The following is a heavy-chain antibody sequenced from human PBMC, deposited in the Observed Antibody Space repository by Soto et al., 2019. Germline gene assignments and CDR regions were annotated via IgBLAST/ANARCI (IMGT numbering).Heavy chain of an antibody. CDR3: AEEGVTGYWYFDL. CDR1: GFTFSSYA. Sequence: EVQLLESGGGLVQPGGSLRLSCAASGFTFSSYAMSWVRQAPGKGLEWVSAISGSGGSTYYADSVKGRFTISRDNSKNTLELQMASLGAEDTAVYYGAEEGVTGYWYFDLWGRGTLVTVSS. V-gene: IGHV3-23*01. D-gene: IGHD2-21*02. CDR2: ISGSGGST. J-gene: IGHJ2*01.